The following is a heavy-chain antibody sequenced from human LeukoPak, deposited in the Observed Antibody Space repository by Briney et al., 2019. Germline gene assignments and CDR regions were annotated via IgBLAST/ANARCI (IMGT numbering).Heavy chain of an antibody. CDR2: LSSDGSNE. Sequence: GRSLRLSCAASGFTFSTYAMHWVGQAPGNGLEWVAFLSSDGSNEYYADSVKGRFTISSDNSKNTMYLQMTTLTTDDTAVYFCARGGGSGSWLIDYWGQGTLVTVSS. V-gene: IGHV3-30-3*01. CDR3: ARGGGSGSWLIDY. J-gene: IGHJ4*02. CDR1: GFTFSTYA. D-gene: IGHD3-10*01.